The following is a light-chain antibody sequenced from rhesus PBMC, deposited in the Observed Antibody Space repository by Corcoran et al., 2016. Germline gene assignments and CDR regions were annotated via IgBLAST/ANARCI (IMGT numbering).Light chain of an antibody. CDR2: EVS. CDR3: SSYASSSAFI. Sequence: QAALTQSPSVSGSPGQSVTISCTGTSSDIGGYNRVSWYQQHPGKAPKLMIYEVSKRPSGVSDRFSGSKSGNTASLTISGLQAEDGADYYCSSYASSSAFICGAGTRLTVL. V-gene: IGLV2-13*02. J-gene: IGLJ1*01. CDR1: SSDIGGYNR.